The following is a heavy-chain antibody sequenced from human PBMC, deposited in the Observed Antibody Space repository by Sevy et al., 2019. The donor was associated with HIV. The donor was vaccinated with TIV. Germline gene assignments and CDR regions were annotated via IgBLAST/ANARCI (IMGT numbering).Heavy chain of an antibody. J-gene: IGHJ3*02. CDR1: GFTFSSYE. CDR3: ARGGRRIDVYNRKDAFDI. CDR2: ISSSGSSM. D-gene: IGHD1-20*01. Sequence: GGSLRLSCAASGFTFSSYEMNWVRQAPGKGLEWLSHISSSGSSMYYADSVKGRFIISRDNAKNSLYLQMNSLRAEDTAVYYCARGGRRIDVYNRKDAFDIWGQGTMVTVS. V-gene: IGHV3-48*03.